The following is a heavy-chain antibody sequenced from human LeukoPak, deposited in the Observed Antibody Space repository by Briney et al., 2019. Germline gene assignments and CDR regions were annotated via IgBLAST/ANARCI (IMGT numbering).Heavy chain of an antibody. V-gene: IGHV4-34*01. Sequence: TSETLSLTCAVYGGSFSAYYWSWIRQPPGKGLEWIGEINHSGNIKYNPSLKSRVTISVDTSKNQFSLKLTSVTAADTAMYYCAPQGLGVANWLGPWGQGTLVTVSS. J-gene: IGHJ5*02. CDR3: APQGLGVANWLGP. D-gene: IGHD2-21*01. CDR2: INHSGNI. CDR1: GGSFSAYY.